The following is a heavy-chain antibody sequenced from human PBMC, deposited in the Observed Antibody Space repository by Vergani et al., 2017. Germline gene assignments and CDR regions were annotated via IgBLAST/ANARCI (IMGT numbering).Heavy chain of an antibody. CDR3: ARSGRSSSWYENDY. D-gene: IGHD6-13*01. Sequence: QVTLKESGPVLVKPTETLTLTCTVSGFSLSNARKGVSWIRQPPGKALEWLAHIFSNDEKSYSTSPKNRLTISKDTSKSQVVLTMPNMDPVDTATYYCARSGRSSSWYENDYWGQGTLVTVSS. CDR2: IFSNDEK. V-gene: IGHV2-26*01. CDR1: GFSLSNARKG. J-gene: IGHJ4*02.